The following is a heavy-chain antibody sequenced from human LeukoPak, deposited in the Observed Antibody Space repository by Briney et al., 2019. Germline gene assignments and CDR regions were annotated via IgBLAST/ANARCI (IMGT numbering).Heavy chain of an antibody. Sequence: GGSLRLSCAASGFTVRDNCMSWVRQAPGKGLEWVSVIYSSGSTYYADSVKSRLNISRDNSKNTLFLQMNSLRAEDTAVYYCASRVAVVGLDHWGQGTLVTVSS. CDR1: GFTVRDNC. CDR2: IYSSGST. V-gene: IGHV3-66*01. D-gene: IGHD6-19*01. J-gene: IGHJ4*02. CDR3: ASRVAVVGLDH.